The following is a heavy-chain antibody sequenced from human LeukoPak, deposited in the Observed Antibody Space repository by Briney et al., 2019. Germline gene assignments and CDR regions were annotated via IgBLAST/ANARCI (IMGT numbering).Heavy chain of an antibody. D-gene: IGHD2-15*01. V-gene: IGHV4-59*01. CDR3: ARDRYCIGGICYSGRFDP. CDR2: MYYSGST. Sequence: SETLSLTCTVSGGSMNDYYWSWIRQPPGKGLGLIGYMYYSGSTNYNPSLKSRVSISIDTSKNQFSLKLSSVTAADTAVYYCARDRYCIGGICYSGRFDPWAGEPWSPSPQ. J-gene: IGHJ5*02. CDR1: GGSMNDYY.